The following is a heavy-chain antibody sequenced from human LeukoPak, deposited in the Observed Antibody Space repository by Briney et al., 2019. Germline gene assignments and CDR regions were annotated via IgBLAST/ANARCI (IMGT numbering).Heavy chain of an antibody. J-gene: IGHJ3*02. D-gene: IGHD3-22*01. CDR1: GGSISSYY. V-gene: IGHV4-59*01. CDR3: ARDSLLYYYDSSGYISHAFDI. Sequence: PSETLSLTCTVSGGSISSYYWRWIRQPPGKGLEWIGYIYYSGSTNYNPSLKSRVTISVDTSKNQFSLKLSSVTAADTAVYYCARDSLLYYYDSSGYISHAFDIWGQGTMVTVSS. CDR2: IYYSGST.